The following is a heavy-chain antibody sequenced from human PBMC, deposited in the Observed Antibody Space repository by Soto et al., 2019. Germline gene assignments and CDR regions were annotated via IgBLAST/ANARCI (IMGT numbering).Heavy chain of an antibody. Sequence: QVQLVQSGAEVKKPGASVKVSCKASGYTFTHYGISWVRQAPGQGLSWMGWISALNGNTKYVDNFQDRVTMTSDTSTNTSYLEVRSLRSYDTAMYYCARVYGSRSYIVFDILGQGTMVTVSS. CDR2: ISALNGNT. J-gene: IGHJ3*02. D-gene: IGHD3-10*01. CDR1: GYTFTHYG. V-gene: IGHV1-18*01. CDR3: ARVYGSRSYIVFDI.